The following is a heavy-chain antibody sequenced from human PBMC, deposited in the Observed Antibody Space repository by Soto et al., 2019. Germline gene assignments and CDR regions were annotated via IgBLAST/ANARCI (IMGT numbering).Heavy chain of an antibody. D-gene: IGHD1-26*01. CDR3: AREEVGATPGPDY. CDR2: ISSSSSYT. Sequence: PEASWRLSCAASGFTFSDYYMSWIRQAQGKGLEWVSYISSSSSYTNYAGSVKGRFTISRDRPKNSLYLQMHRLRPEDTAVYYWAREEVGATPGPDYWDQGTLVTVSS. V-gene: IGHV3-11*06. J-gene: IGHJ4*02. CDR1: GFTFSDYY.